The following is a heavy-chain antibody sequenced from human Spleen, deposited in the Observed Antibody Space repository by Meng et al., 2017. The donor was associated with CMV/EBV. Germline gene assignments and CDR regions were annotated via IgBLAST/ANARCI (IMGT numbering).Heavy chain of an antibody. D-gene: IGHD5-12*01. CDR3: ARAKWLRSNCLDS. CDR1: GFSLSRFG. J-gene: IGHJ5*01. V-gene: IGHV3-30*02. CDR2: IRFDGSKI. Sequence: GESLKISCAASGFSLSRFGMHWVRQAPGKGLEWVAFIRFDGSKIHYADSVKGRFTISRDNSKNTLSLQMASLRGEDTAVYYCARAKWLRSNCLDSWGQGTLVTVSS.